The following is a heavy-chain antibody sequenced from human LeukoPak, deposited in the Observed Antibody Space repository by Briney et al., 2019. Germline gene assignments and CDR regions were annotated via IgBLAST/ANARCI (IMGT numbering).Heavy chain of an antibody. V-gene: IGHV3-49*01. CDR3: TRDLQVQDGFDY. Sequence: GGSLRLSCSTSGFTFGDYAILWFRRAPGKGLECLGFISNDAYAWTTAYAESVKGRFTMSRDGSKRIAYLQMNSLKTEDTAVYYCTRDLQVQDGFDYWGQGTLVTVSS. CDR1: GFTFGDYA. D-gene: IGHD4-17*01. J-gene: IGHJ4*02. CDR2: ISNDAYAWTT.